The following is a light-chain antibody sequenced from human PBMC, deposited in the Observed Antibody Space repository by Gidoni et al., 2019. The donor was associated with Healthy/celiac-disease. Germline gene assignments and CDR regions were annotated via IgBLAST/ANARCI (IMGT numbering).Light chain of an antibody. CDR3: QQYGSSPPVT. Sequence: EIVLTQPPGTLSLSPGERATFSCRASQSVSSSYLAWYQQKPGQAPRLLIYGASSRATGIPDRFSGSGSGTDFTLTVSRLEPEDFAVYYCQQYGSSPPVTFGQXTKLEIK. CDR1: QSVSSSY. J-gene: IGKJ2*01. CDR2: GAS. V-gene: IGKV3-20*01.